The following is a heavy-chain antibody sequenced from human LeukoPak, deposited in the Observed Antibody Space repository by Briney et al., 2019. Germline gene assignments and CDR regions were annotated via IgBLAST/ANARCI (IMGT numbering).Heavy chain of an antibody. CDR3: AKSVVEGFEDY. Sequence: GGSLRLSCAASGFTFSSYWMSWVRQAPGKGLEWVANIKQDGSEKYYVDSVKGRFTISRDNSKNTLYLQMNSLRAEDTAVYYCAKSVVEGFEDYWGQGTLVTVSS. CDR1: GFTFSSYW. V-gene: IGHV3-7*03. CDR2: IKQDGSEK. D-gene: IGHD2-15*01. J-gene: IGHJ4*02.